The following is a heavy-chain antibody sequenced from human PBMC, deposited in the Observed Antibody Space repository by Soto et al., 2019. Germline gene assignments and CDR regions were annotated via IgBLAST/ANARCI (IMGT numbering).Heavy chain of an antibody. CDR2: IDFSGSDI. J-gene: IGHJ5*02. Sequence: PGGSLRLSGAAPGVTFSGYSMNWVRQAPGKGLEWVSLIDFSGSDIYYADSVKGRFTISSDDAKNSLYLQMNSLRVEDTAVYYCARDYCPHAVGPWRGFGPWGQGTLVTVSS. V-gene: IGHV3-21*01. D-gene: IGHD2-15*01. CDR1: GVTFSGYS. CDR3: ARDYCPHAVGPWRGFGP.